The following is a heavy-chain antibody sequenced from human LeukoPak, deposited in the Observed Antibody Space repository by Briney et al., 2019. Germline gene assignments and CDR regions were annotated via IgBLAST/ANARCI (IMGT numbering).Heavy chain of an antibody. J-gene: IGHJ4*02. Sequence: ASVKVSCKASGYTFTDYYLFWVRQAPGHGLEWMAWINSKSGDTRLAQRFDGRVTLTRDTSISTVYMELNSLTPDDTAIYYCSREDYWGQGTLVTVSS. V-gene: IGHV1-2*02. CDR2: INSKSGDT. CDR3: SREDY. CDR1: GYTFTDYY.